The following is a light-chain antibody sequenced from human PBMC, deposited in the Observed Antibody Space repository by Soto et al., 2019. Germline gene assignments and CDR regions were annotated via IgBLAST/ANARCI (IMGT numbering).Light chain of an antibody. CDR3: SSYTNINTRAGV. V-gene: IGLV2-14*01. J-gene: IGLJ1*01. CDR2: EVT. Sequence: QSALTPPASVSGSPGQSITISCTGTSGDIGSYNRVSWYQQHPGKAPKLIIYEVTDRPSGVSNRFSGSKSGNTASLTISGLQAEDEAEYYCSSYTNINTRAGVFGTGTKVTVL. CDR1: SGDIGSYNR.